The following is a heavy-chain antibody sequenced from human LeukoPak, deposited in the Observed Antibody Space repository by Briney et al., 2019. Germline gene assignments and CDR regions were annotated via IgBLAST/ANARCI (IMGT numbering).Heavy chain of an antibody. D-gene: IGHD2-8*01. CDR3: ASLPGYCTNGVCYTGVYYFDY. Sequence: TSQTLSLTCAISGDSVSSNSAAWNWIRQSPSRGLEWLGRTYYRSKWYNDYAVSVKSRITINPDTSKNQFSLQLNSVTPEDTAVYYCASLPGYCTNGVCYTGVYYFDYWGQGTLVTVSS. J-gene: IGHJ4*02. CDR1: GDSVSSNSAA. CDR2: TYYRSKWYN. V-gene: IGHV6-1*01.